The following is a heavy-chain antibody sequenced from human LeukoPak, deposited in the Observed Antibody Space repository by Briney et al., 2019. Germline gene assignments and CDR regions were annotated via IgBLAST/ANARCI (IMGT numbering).Heavy chain of an antibody. Sequence: PGESLRLSCAASGFNFTSHAMSWVRQAPGKGLEWVSVISNGGAGTYYADSVKGRFTISRDNSKSTLYLQMSSLRAEDTAVYYCAKDHGTNVYDPFDYWGQGTLVTVSS. CDR1: GFNFTSHA. J-gene: IGHJ4*02. V-gene: IGHV3-23*01. CDR3: AKDHGTNVYDPFDY. D-gene: IGHD2-8*01. CDR2: ISNGGAGT.